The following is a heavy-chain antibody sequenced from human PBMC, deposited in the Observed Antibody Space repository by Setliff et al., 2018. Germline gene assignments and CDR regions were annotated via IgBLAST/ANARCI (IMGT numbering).Heavy chain of an antibody. D-gene: IGHD1-7*01. J-gene: IGHJ5*02. V-gene: IGHV4-39*06. CDR1: GGFISNSTSY. CDR3: AKTELGLTGTKNSFDP. Sequence: SETLSLTCPASGGFISNSTSYWGWIHQPPGKGLEWIGSIYFSGTTYYNPSLKRRVTKSINTSKNHFTLNRSYVTAADTAVYFCAKTELGLTGTKNSFDPWGQGTLVTVSS. CDR2: IYFSGTT.